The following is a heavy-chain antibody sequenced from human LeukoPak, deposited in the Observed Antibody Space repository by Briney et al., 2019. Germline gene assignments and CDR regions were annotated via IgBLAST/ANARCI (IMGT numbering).Heavy chain of an antibody. CDR3: ARDPSTVVTAYNWFDP. Sequence: PGGSLRLSCAASGFTFSSYEMNWVRQAPGKGLVWVSRINSDGSSTSYADSVKGRFTISSDNAKNTLYLQMNSLRAEDTAVYYCARDPSTVVTAYNWFDPWGQGTLVTVSS. CDR2: INSDGSST. J-gene: IGHJ5*02. CDR1: GFTFSSYE. V-gene: IGHV3-74*01. D-gene: IGHD4-23*01.